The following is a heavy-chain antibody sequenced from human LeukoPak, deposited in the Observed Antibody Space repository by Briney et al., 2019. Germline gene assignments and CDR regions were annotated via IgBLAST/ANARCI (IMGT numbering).Heavy chain of an antibody. CDR2: ISGSGGST. D-gene: IGHD6-13*01. Sequence: GGSLRLSCAASGFTFSSYGMSWVRQPPGKGLEWGSAISGSGGSTYYADSVKGRFTISRDNSKNTLYLQMNSLRAEDTAVYYCAKDSDELIAAAYNWFDPWGQGTLVTVSS. CDR3: AKDSDELIAAAYNWFDP. V-gene: IGHV3-23*01. CDR1: GFTFSSYG. J-gene: IGHJ5*02.